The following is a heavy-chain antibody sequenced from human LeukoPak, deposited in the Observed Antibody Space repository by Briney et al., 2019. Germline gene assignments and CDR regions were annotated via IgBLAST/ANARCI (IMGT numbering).Heavy chain of an antibody. J-gene: IGHJ4*02. V-gene: IGHV3-21*01. CDR1: GFSFSTYS. CDR3: ARARDPHPPAASSGSHLPDAASV. Sequence: GGSLRLSCAASGFSFSTYSMNWVRQAPGKGLEWISSINDRSSFIFYADSVKGRFTISRDNAKNALFLHMTSLRAEDTAVYYCARARDPHPPAASSGSHLPDAASVWGQGTLVTVSS. CDR2: INDRSSFI. D-gene: IGHD1-26*01.